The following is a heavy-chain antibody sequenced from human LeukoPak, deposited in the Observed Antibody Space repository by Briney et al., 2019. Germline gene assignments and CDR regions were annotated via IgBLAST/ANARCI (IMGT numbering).Heavy chain of an antibody. CDR3: ARVQNYYDSGAYYY. Sequence: GSLRLSCAASGFTFSNYGMHWVRQAPGKGLEWVSSISSSSSYIYYADSVKGRFTISRENAKNSLYLQMNSLRAEDTAVYYCARVQNYYDSGAYYYWGQGTLVTVSS. V-gene: IGHV3-21*01. CDR1: GFTFSNYG. D-gene: IGHD3-22*01. J-gene: IGHJ4*02. CDR2: ISSSSSYI.